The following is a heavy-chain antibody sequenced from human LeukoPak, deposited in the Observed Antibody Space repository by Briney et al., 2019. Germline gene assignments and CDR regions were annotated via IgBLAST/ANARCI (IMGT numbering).Heavy chain of an antibody. D-gene: IGHD6-19*01. CDR1: GYTFTSYA. V-gene: IGHV1-18*01. Sequence: ASVKVSCKASGYTFTSYAMYWVRQAPGQGLEWMGWTSDYNANTNYAQNLQGRVTLTTDTSTSTAHMELRSLRSDDTAVYYCARGGAGTNYVDYWGQGTLVTVSS. CDR2: TSDYNANT. J-gene: IGHJ4*02. CDR3: ARGGAGTNYVDY.